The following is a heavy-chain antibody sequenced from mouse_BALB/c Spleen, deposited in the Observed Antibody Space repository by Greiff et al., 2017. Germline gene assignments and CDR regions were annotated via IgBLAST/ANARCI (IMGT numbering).Heavy chain of an antibody. J-gene: IGHJ2*01. Sequence: LVKTGASVKISCKASGYSFTGYYMHWVKQSHGKSLEWIGYISCYNGATSYNQKFKSKATFTVDTSSSTAYMQFNSLTSEDSAVYYCARGDYGSLHYFDYWGQGTTLTVSS. CDR2: ISCYNGAT. CDR1: GYSFTGYY. D-gene: IGHD1-1*01. V-gene: IGHV1S34*01. CDR3: ARGDYGSLHYFDY.